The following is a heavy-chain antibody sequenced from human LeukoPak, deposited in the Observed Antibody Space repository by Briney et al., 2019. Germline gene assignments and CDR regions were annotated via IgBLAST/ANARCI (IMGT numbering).Heavy chain of an antibody. CDR1: GGSISSSSYY. Sequence: KASETLSLTCTVSGGSISSSSYYWGWIRQPPGKGLEWIGSIYYSGSTYYNPSLKSRVTISVDTSKNQFSLNLSSATAADTAVYYCARLYVGPSGDPRFDYWGQGTLVTVSS. D-gene: IGHD3-10*02. V-gene: IGHV4-39*01. J-gene: IGHJ4*02. CDR3: ARLYVGPSGDPRFDY. CDR2: IYYSGST.